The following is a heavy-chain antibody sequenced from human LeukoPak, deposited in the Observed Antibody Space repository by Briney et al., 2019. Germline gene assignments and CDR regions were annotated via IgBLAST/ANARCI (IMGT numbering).Heavy chain of an antibody. Sequence: SETLSLTCTVSGGSISSYYWSWIRQPPGKGLEWIGYIYYSGSTNYNPFLKSRVTISVDTSKNQFSLKLSSVTAADTAVYYCARDGYNTYYYYYYMDVWGKGTTVTVSS. CDR1: GGSISSYY. CDR2: IYYSGST. J-gene: IGHJ6*03. D-gene: IGHD5-24*01. V-gene: IGHV4-59*01. CDR3: ARDGYNTYYYYYYMDV.